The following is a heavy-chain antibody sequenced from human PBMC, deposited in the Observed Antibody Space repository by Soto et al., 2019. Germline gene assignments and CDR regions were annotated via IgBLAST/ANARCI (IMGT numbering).Heavy chain of an antibody. CDR2: IYWDDDK. V-gene: IGHV2-5*02. D-gene: IGHD2-2*01. Sequence: QITLKESGPTLVKPTQTLTLTCTFSGFSLSTSGVGVGWIRQPPGKALEWLALIYWDDDKRYSPALKSRITITRDTSKNQVVLTMTNMDPLDTATECWPHNIGVVPAAVNGWFDPWGGGTLVTVSS. CDR3: PHNIGVVPAAVNGWFDP. CDR1: GFSLSTSGVG. J-gene: IGHJ5*02.